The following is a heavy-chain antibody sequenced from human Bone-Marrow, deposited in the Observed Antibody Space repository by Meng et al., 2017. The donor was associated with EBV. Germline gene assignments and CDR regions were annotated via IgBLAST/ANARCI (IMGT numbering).Heavy chain of an antibody. CDR3: ARGCSGGSCSPFDY. V-gene: IGHV4-34*01. J-gene: IGHJ4*02. CDR2: INHSGST. CDR1: GGSFSGYC. D-gene: IGHD2-15*01. Sequence: GRRHQWVVGLLKSSETLSLTCSVYGGSFSGYCWSWIRQPPEKGLEWIGEINHSGSTNYNPSLKSRVTISVDTSKNQFSLKLSSVNAADTAVYYCARGCSGGSCSPFDYWGQGTLVTVSS.